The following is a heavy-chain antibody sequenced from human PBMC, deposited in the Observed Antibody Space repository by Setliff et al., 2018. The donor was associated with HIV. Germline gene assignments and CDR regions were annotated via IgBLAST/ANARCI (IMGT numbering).Heavy chain of an antibody. CDR1: GGTFSSYA. CDR2: IIPIFGTA. Sequence: VASVKVSCKASGGTFSSYAISWVRQAPGQGLEWMGGIIPIFGTANYAQKFQGRVTITTDESTSTAYMELSSLRSEDTAVYYCASPTETPEGAFDIWGQGTMVTVSS. J-gene: IGHJ3*02. V-gene: IGHV1-69*05. CDR3: ASPTETPEGAFDI.